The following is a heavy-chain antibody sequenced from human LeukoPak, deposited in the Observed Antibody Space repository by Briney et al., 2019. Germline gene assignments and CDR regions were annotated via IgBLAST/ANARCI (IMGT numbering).Heavy chain of an antibody. Sequence: ASVKVSCKASGGTFSSYAISWVRQAPGQGLERMGLINPTGGSTGYAQKFQGRVTMTRDMSTSTDYMELSSLRSEDTAVYYCARDRYCSGRSCYGPPDYWGQGVLVTVSS. CDR2: INPTGGST. D-gene: IGHD2-15*01. V-gene: IGHV1-46*01. CDR3: ARDRYCSGRSCYGPPDY. CDR1: GGTFSSYA. J-gene: IGHJ4*02.